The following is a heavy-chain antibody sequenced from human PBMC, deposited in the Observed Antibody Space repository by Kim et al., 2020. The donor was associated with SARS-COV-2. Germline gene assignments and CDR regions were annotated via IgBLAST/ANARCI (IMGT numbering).Heavy chain of an antibody. CDR1: GFSFSSYA. D-gene: IGHD6-19*01. J-gene: IGHJ5*02. CDR3: ARGRGEGAVDWFDP. CDR2: ITGRGAKT. Sequence: GGSLRLSCAASGFSFSSYAMTWVRQAPGQGLEWISTITGRGAKTFHADSVGGRFTISRDNSKNTMYLEMKYLRAEDTAIYYCARGRGEGAVDWFDPWGQG. V-gene: IGHV3-23*01.